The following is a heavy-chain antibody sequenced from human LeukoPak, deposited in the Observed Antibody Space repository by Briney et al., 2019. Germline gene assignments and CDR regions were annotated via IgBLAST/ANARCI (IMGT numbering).Heavy chain of an antibody. Sequence: GGSLRLSCAASGFTFSSYAMSWVRQAPGKGLEWVSAISGSGGSTYYADSVKGRFTISRDSSKNTLYLQMNSLRAEDTAVYYCAKVLVGIKGPSDYWGQGTLVTVSS. J-gene: IGHJ4*02. CDR2: ISGSGGST. CDR1: GFTFSSYA. V-gene: IGHV3-23*01. CDR3: AKVLVGIKGPSDY. D-gene: IGHD1-26*01.